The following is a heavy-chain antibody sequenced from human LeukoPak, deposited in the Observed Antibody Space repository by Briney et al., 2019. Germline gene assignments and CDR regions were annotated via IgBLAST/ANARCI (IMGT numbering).Heavy chain of an antibody. CDR1: GYTFTSYD. V-gene: IGHV1-8*01. CDR3: ARRVGGYCSSTSCRLRRTYYYMDV. Sequence: ASVKVSCKASGYTFTSYDINWVRQATGQGLEWMGWMNPNSGNTGYAQKFQGRVTITRNTSISTAYMELSSLRSEDTAVYYCARRVGGYCSSTSCRLRRTYYYMDVWGKGTTVTVSS. D-gene: IGHD2-2*01. J-gene: IGHJ6*03. CDR2: MNPNSGNT.